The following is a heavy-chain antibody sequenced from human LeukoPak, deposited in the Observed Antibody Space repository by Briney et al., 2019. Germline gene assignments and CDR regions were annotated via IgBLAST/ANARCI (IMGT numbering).Heavy chain of an antibody. Sequence: GGSLRLSCAASGFTFSGYSMNWVRQAPGKGLEWVSSITSSSSYIYYADSVKGRFTISRDNAKNSLYLQMNSLRAEDTAVYYCARDHDYYDSSGYLFELQHWGQGTLVTVSS. V-gene: IGHV3-21*01. CDR2: ITSSSSYI. J-gene: IGHJ1*01. CDR3: ARDHDYYDSSGYLFELQH. D-gene: IGHD3-22*01. CDR1: GFTFSGYS.